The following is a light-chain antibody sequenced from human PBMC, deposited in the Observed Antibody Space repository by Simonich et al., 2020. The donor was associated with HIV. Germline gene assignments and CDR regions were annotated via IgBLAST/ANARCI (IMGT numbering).Light chain of an antibody. CDR1: QSLLHRNGYNY. CDR2: LGS. Sequence: DIVMTQSPLSLPVTPGEPASISCRSSQSLLHRNGYNYLDWYLQKPGQSPQLLIYLGSNRASGVPDRFSGSGSGTDFTLKISRVEAEDVGVYYCMQARQTPFTFGPGTKVDIK. V-gene: IGKV2-28*01. J-gene: IGKJ3*01. CDR3: MQARQTPFT.